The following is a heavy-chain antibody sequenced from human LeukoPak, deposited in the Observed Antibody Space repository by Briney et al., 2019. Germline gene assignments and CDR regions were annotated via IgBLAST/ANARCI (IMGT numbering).Heavy chain of an antibody. D-gene: IGHD3-3*01. J-gene: IGHJ4*02. CDR1: GFTFSRHW. V-gene: IGHV3-74*01. Sequence: GGSLRLSCEASGFTFSRHWMHWVRQAPGKGLVWVSRISTDGRSTNYADSVKGRFTISRDNSKNTLYLQMNSLRAEDTAVYYCAKAYYDFWSGSSPVDYWGQGTLVTVSS. CDR3: AKAYYDFWSGSSPVDY. CDR2: ISTDGRST.